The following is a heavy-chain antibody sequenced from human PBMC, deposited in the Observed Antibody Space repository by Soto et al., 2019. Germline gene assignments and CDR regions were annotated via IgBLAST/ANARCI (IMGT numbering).Heavy chain of an antibody. D-gene: IGHD6-25*01. V-gene: IGHV4-34*01. J-gene: IGHJ5*02. CDR1: AGAFRNYY. CDR3: PRAARSPRSWFNP. CDR2: LSHSGEA. Sequence: PSETLSRTCAVYAGAFRNYYCIWVRQPPGKGPEGIAGLSHSGEATYNPSLQSRLTISLDTSNSQFSLKMTSVTAADTAMYLWPRAARSPRSWFNPWGQVNQGTVCS.